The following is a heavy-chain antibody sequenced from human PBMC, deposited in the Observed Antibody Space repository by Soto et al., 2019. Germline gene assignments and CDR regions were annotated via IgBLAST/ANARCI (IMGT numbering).Heavy chain of an antibody. CDR3: ARGGTYRTSIIGRDWFDP. Sequence: SETLSLTCTVSGGSISNYYWSWIRQTPGKGLEWIGYIYYTGSTNYNPSLKSRVTISIDKSKNQFSLKLNSVTAADTAVYYCARGGTYRTSIIGRDWFDPWGQGALVTVSS. V-gene: IGHV4-59*01. D-gene: IGHD1-26*01. J-gene: IGHJ5*02. CDR1: GGSISNYY. CDR2: IYYTGST.